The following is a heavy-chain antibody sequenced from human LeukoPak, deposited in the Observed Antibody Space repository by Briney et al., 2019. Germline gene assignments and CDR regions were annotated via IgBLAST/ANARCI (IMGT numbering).Heavy chain of an antibody. CDR2: IWYDGSNK. CDR3: ARIGYYYGSGSYLTRDY. Sequence: PGGSLRLSCAASGFTFSSYGVHRVRQAPGKGLEWVAVIWYDGSNKYYADSVKGRFTISRDNSKNMLYLQMNSLRAEDTAVYHCARIGYYYGSGSYLTRDYWGQGTLVTVSS. CDR1: GFTFSSYG. V-gene: IGHV3-33*01. J-gene: IGHJ4*02. D-gene: IGHD3-10*01.